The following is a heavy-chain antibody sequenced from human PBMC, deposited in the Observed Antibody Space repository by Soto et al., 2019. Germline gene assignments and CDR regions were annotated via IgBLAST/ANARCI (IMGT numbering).Heavy chain of an antibody. J-gene: IGHJ4*02. CDR3: ARGGSLVVVVDYDY. Sequence: ASVKVSCKASGYTVTSYCISWVRQAPGQGLEWMGWISAYNGNTNYAQKLQGRVTMTTDTSTSTAYMELRSLVSDDTAVYYCARGGSLVVVVDYDYWGQGTLVTVSS. D-gene: IGHD2-15*01. CDR1: GYTVTSYC. V-gene: IGHV1-18*01. CDR2: ISAYNGNT.